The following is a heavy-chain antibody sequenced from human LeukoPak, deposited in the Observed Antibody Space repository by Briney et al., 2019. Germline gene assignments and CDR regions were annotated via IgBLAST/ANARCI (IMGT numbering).Heavy chain of an antibody. V-gene: IGHV4-39*07. CDR1: GGSISSYY. J-gene: IGHJ6*03. CDR2: IYYSGST. D-gene: IGHD4-11*01. Sequence: SETLSLTCTVSGGSISSYYWGWIRQPPGKGLEWIGSIYYSGSTYYNPSLKSRVTISVDTSKNQFSLKLSSVTAADTAVYYCARGRVSSSTWYSTYYYYFYMDVWGKGTTVTVSS. CDR3: ARGRVSSSTWYSTYYYYFYMDV.